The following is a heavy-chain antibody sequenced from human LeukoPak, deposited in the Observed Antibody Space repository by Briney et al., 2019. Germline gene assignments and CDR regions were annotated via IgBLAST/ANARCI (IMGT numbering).Heavy chain of an antibody. Sequence: ASVKVSCKASGYTFTSYAMHWVRQAPGQRLEWVGWINAGNGNTKYSQKFQGRVTITRDTSASTAYMELSSLRSEDTAVYYCAREKPPFIVAAPIVPYSPYWFDPWGQGTLVTVSS. V-gene: IGHV1-3*01. J-gene: IGHJ5*02. D-gene: IGHD6-13*01. CDR2: INAGNGNT. CDR1: GYTFTSYA. CDR3: AREKPPFIVAAPIVPYSPYWFDP.